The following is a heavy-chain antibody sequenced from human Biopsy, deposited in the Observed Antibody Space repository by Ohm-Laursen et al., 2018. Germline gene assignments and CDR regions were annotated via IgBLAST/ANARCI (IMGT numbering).Heavy chain of an antibody. V-gene: IGHV1-8*01. CDR3: ARGRLSGTRRALDI. CDR2: MNPKSGDT. D-gene: IGHD1-7*01. J-gene: IGHJ3*02. Sequence: ASVKVSCKASGYTFINYDIHWVRQASGQGLEWMGWMNPKSGDTGYAHKFQGRVTMARNASISTANMEMSGLRSEDTAVYYCARGRLSGTRRALDIWGQGTMVTVSS. CDR1: GYTFINYD.